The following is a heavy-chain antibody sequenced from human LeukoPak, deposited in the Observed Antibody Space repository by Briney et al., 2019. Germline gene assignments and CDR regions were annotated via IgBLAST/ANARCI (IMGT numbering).Heavy chain of an antibody. CDR2: IIPIFGTA. CDR3: ARDMDRVLVGAIDY. V-gene: IGHV1-69*05. J-gene: IGHJ4*02. Sequence: SVKVSCKASGGTFSSYAISWVRQAPGQGLEWMGGIIPIFGTANYAQKFQGRVTMTRDTSTSTVYMELSSLRSEDTAVYYCARDMDRVLVGAIDYWGQGTLVTVSS. CDR1: GGTFSSYA. D-gene: IGHD1-26*01.